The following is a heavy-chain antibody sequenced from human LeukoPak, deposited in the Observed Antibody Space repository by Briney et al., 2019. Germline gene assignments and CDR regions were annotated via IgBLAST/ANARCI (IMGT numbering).Heavy chain of an antibody. V-gene: IGHV4-59*01. CDR3: ARDEYDFWSGYYFRGAFDI. CDR1: GGSIGSYY. D-gene: IGHD3-3*01. CDR2: IYYSGST. Sequence: SETLSLTCTVSGGSIGSYYWSWLRQPPGKGLEWIGYIYYSGSTNYNPSLKSRVTISVDTSKNQFSLKLSSVTAADTAVYYCARDEYDFWSGYYFRGAFDIWGQGTMVTVSS. J-gene: IGHJ3*02.